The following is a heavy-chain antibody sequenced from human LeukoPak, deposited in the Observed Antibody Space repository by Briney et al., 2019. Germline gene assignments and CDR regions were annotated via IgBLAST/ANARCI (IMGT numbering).Heavy chain of an antibody. Sequence: PSETLSLTCAVSGASVSGSNYYWGWIRQPPGKGLEWIGNIYSSGSTYYNASLQSRVTISIDTSKNQFSLRLNSVTAADTAMYYCARGDCSGSICYSPMDVWGTGTTVTVSS. J-gene: IGHJ6*03. V-gene: IGHV4-39*07. CDR1: GASVSGSNYY. D-gene: IGHD2-21*01. CDR3: ARGDCSGSICYSPMDV. CDR2: IYSSGST.